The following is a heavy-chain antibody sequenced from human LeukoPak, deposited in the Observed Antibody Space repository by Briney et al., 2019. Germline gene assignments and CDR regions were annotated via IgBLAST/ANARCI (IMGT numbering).Heavy chain of an antibody. J-gene: IGHJ4*02. D-gene: IGHD1-26*01. V-gene: IGHV3-48*02. Sequence: GGSLRLSCAASGFSFSSYGMNWVRQAPGKGLEWVSHITASGTAMFYADSVKGCFTISRDNAKNSLYLQMNSLRDEDTAVYYCASSGSYRFDYWGQGTLVTVSS. CDR1: GFSFSSYG. CDR2: ITASGTAM. CDR3: ASSGSYRFDY.